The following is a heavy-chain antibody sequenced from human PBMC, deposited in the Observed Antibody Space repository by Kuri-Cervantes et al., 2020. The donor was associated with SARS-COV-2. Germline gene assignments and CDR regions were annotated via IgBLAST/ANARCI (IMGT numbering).Heavy chain of an antibody. CDR3: AKGDYCSSTSCYSYYYYYGMDV. Sequence: GESLKISCAASGFTFSSYAMSWVRQAPGKGLEWVSAISGSGGSTYYADSVKGRFTISRDNSKNTLYRQMNSLRAEDTAVYYCAKGDYCSSTSCYSYYYYYGMDVWGQGTTVTVSS. D-gene: IGHD2-2*01. CDR2: ISGSGGST. J-gene: IGHJ6*02. CDR1: GFTFSSYA. V-gene: IGHV3-23*01.